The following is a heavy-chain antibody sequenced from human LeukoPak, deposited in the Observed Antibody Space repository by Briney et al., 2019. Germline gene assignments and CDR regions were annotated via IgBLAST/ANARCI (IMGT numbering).Heavy chain of an antibody. CDR2: IWYDGSNK. D-gene: IGHD3-9*01. Sequence: GGSLRLSCAASGFTFSSYGMHWVRQAPGKGLEWVAVIWYDGSNKYYADSVKGRFTISRDNSKNTLYLQMNSLRAEDTAVYYCAGDGPRLRRYFDWLLETPYFDYWGRGTLVTVSS. V-gene: IGHV3-33*01. CDR3: AGDGPRLRRYFDWLLETPYFDY. J-gene: IGHJ4*02. CDR1: GFTFSSYG.